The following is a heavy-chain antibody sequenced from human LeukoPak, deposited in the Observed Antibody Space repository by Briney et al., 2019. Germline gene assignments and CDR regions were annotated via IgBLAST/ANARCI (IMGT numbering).Heavy chain of an antibody. Sequence: SETLSLSCNVSGGSISNGDYYWSWIRQPPGKGLEWIGYIYYGGSAYYNPSLKSRVTISVDTSKNQFSLNLTSMTAADTAVYYCAREPGSSSWFDYWGQGTLVTVSS. D-gene: IGHD6-13*01. CDR1: GGSISNGDYY. CDR3: AREPGSSSWFDY. CDR2: IYYGGSA. J-gene: IGHJ4*02. V-gene: IGHV4-30-4*08.